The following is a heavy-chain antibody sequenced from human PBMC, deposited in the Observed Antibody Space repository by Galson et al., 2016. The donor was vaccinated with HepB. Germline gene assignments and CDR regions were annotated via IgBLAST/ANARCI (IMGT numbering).Heavy chain of an antibody. CDR1: GFTLSNYD. Sequence: SLRLSCAASGFTLSNYDTNWVRQAPGKGLEWVSDIKASDDTTHYADSVKGRFTISRDSYRNTVYLQMNSLRAEDTAVYFCAKVHSGYGSTCPYDYYYGLDVWGKGTTVTVSS. J-gene: IGHJ6*04. CDR3: AKVHSGYGSTCPYDYYYGLDV. V-gene: IGHV3-23*01. CDR2: IKASDDTT. D-gene: IGHD6-19*01.